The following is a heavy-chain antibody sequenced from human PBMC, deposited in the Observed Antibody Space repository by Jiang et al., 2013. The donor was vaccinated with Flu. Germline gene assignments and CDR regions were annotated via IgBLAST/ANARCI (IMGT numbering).Heavy chain of an antibody. CDR3: AREMGALDY. CDR2: TYYRSKWYN. J-gene: IGHJ4*02. V-gene: IGHV6-1*01. Sequence: QTLSLTCAISGDSVSSNSAAWNWIRQSPSRGLEWLSRTYYRSKWYNDFALSVKSRISINPDTPKNQLSLHLNSVSPEDAAVYYCAREMGALDYWGQGTLVAVSS. D-gene: IGHD1-26*01. CDR1: GDSVSSNSAA.